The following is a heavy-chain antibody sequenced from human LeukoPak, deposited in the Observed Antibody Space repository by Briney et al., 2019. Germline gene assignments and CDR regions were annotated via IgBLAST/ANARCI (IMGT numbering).Heavy chain of an antibody. J-gene: IGHJ4*02. CDR3: ARGKDYYDSSGYYYFDY. Sequence: PSETLSLTCAAYGGSFSGYYWSWIRQPPGKGLEWIGEINHSGSTNYNPSLKSRVTISADTSKNQFSLKLSSVTAADTAVYYCARGKDYYDSSGYYYFDYWGQGTLVTVSS. D-gene: IGHD3-22*01. CDR2: INHSGST. V-gene: IGHV4-34*01. CDR1: GGSFSGYY.